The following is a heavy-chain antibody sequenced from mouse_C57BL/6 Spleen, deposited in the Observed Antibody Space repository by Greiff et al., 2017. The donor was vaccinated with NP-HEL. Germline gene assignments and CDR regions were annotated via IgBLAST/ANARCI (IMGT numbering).Heavy chain of an antibody. J-gene: IGHJ2*01. CDR1: GFTFSSYG. CDR3: ARQKGDD. V-gene: IGHV5-6*02. CDR2: ISSGGSYT. Sequence: EVKLEESGGDLVKPGGSLKLSCAASGFTFSSYGMSWVRQTPDKRLEWVATISSGGSYTYYPDSVKGRFTISRDNAKNTLYLQMSSLKSEYTAMYYCARQKGDDWGQGTTLTVSS.